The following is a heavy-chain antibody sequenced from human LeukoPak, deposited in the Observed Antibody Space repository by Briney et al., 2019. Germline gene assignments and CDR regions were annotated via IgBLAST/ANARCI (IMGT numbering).Heavy chain of an antibody. J-gene: IGHJ4*02. CDR1: GFTFSSYA. Sequence: PGGSLRLSCAASGFTFSSYAMSWVRQAPGKGLEWVSGISGSGGSTYYADSVKGRFTISRDNSKNTLYLQMNSPGAEDTAVYYCAILPGYSSSWYEVDYWGQGTLVTVSS. CDR3: AILPGYSSSWYEVDY. CDR2: ISGSGGST. D-gene: IGHD6-13*01. V-gene: IGHV3-23*01.